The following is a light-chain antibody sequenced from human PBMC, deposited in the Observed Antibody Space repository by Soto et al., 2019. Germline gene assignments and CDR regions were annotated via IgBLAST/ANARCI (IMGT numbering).Light chain of an antibody. J-gene: IGKJ1*01. CDR1: QSVSSN. CDR3: QQYNNWLWT. CDR2: DAS. Sequence: EIVMTQSPVTLSVSLGERATFSCRASQSVSSNLAWYQQKPGQVPRLLIYDASTRATAIPARFSGSGSGIEFTLTISSLQSEDFAVYYCQQYNNWLWTFGQGTKVEIK. V-gene: IGKV3-15*01.